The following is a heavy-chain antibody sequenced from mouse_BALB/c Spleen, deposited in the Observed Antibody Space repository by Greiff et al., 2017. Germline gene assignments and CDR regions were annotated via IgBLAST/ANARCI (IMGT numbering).Heavy chain of an antibody. Sequence: LVESGPELVKPGASVKMSCKASGYTFTSYVMHWVKQKPGQGLEWIGYINPYNDGTKYNEKFKGKATLTSDKSSSTAYMELSSLTSEDSAVYYCARGGVRSWFAYWGQGTLVTVSA. D-gene: IGHD1-1*01. J-gene: IGHJ3*01. V-gene: IGHV1-14*01. CDR1: GYTFTSYV. CDR2: INPYNDGT. CDR3: ARGGVRSWFAY.